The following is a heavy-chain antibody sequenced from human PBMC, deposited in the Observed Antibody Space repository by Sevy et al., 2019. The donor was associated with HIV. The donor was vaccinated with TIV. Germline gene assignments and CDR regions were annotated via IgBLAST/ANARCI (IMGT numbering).Heavy chain of an antibody. CDR1: GGSFGGFS. Sequence: SETLSLTCAVSGGSFGGFSWNWIRQPPGKGLEWIGEVDHYSPSLKSRVTISLDTSKNQFSLKLNSMTAADTAVYYCARGGEGVVPSPVIGLGPRAKYWSFDLWGRGTLVTVSS. J-gene: IGHJ2*01. CDR3: ARGGEGVVPSPVIGLGPRAKYWSFDL. D-gene: IGHD3-3*01. CDR2: VDH. V-gene: IGHV4-34*01.